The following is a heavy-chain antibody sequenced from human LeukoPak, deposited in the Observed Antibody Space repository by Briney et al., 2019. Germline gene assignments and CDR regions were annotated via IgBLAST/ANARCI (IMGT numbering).Heavy chain of an antibody. Sequence: GGSLRLSCAASGLTFSSYSMNWVRQAPGKGLEWVSSISSSSSYIYYADSVKGRFTISRDNAKNSLYLQMNSLRAEDTAVYYCARELPYYYYMDVWGKGTTVTVSS. CDR3: ARELPYYYYMDV. J-gene: IGHJ6*03. CDR1: GLTFSSYS. V-gene: IGHV3-21*01. CDR2: ISSSSSYI. D-gene: IGHD2-15*01.